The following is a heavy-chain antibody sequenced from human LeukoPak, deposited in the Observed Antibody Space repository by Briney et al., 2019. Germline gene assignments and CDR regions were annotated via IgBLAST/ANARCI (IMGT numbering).Heavy chain of an antibody. D-gene: IGHD5-18*01. CDR2: IIPIFGTA. CDR3: ARDTAMVRGSFDY. J-gene: IGHJ4*02. CDR1: GGTFSSYA. V-gene: IGHV1-69*13. Sequence: GASVKVSCKASGGTFSSYAISWVRQAPGQGLEWMGGIIPIFGTANYAQKFQGRVTITADESTSTAYMELSSLRSEDTAVYYCARDTAMVRGSFDYWGQGTLATVSS.